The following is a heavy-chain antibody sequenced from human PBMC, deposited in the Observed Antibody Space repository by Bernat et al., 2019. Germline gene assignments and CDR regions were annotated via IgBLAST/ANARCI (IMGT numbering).Heavy chain of an antibody. CDR2: ITGSGDDT. J-gene: IGHJ4*02. CDR1: GFTFSSYA. D-gene: IGHD3-10*01. V-gene: IGHV3-23*04. CDR3: AKDRPGSFYDY. Sequence: EVQLVESGGGLVQPGGSLRLSCAASGFTFSSYAMTWVRQTPGKGLEWVSTITGSGDDTHYADSVKGRFTISRDNSKNTLYLQMNSLRAEDTAVYYCAKDRPGSFYDYWGQGTLVTVSS.